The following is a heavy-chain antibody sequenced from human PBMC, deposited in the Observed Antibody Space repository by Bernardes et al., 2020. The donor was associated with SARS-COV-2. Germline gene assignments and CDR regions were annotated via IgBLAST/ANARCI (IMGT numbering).Heavy chain of an antibody. CDR2: INPNSGGT. Sequence: ASVKVSCKASGYTFTGYYMHWVRQAPGQGLEWMGWINPNSGGTNYAQKFQGRVTMTRDTSISTAYMELSRLRSDDTAVYYCARDQGRPSTYYDFWSGYYELGPGGDCWGQGALVTVSS. CDR3: ARDQGRPSTYYDFWSGYYELGPGGDC. CDR1: GYTFTGYY. D-gene: IGHD3-3*01. V-gene: IGHV1-2*02. J-gene: IGHJ4*02.